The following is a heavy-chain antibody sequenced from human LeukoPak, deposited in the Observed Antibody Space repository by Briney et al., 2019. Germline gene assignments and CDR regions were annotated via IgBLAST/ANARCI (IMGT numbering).Heavy chain of an antibody. CDR1: GYSFTSNY. CDR2: IYPRDGST. V-gene: IGHV1-46*01. Sequence: ASVKVSCKASGYSFTSNYIHWVRQVPGQGLEWMGMIYPRDGSTSYAQKFQGRVTVTRDTSTSTVHMELSGLRSEGTAVYYCARDQEAFDYWGQGTLVTVSS. CDR3: ARDQEAFDY. J-gene: IGHJ4*02.